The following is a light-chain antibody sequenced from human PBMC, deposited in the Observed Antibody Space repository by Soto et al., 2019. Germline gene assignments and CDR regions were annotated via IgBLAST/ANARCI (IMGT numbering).Light chain of an antibody. J-gene: IGKJ4*01. CDR3: QQYNDWPPCT. CDR2: GAS. Sequence: EIVMTQSPATLSVSPGERATLSCRASQSVSNSLAWYQQKPGQAPRLVIYGASTRATGIPARFSGSGSGTEFTPTISSPQAEDSAVYYCQQYNDWPPCTFGGGTKVEIK. V-gene: IGKV3-15*01. CDR1: QSVSNS.